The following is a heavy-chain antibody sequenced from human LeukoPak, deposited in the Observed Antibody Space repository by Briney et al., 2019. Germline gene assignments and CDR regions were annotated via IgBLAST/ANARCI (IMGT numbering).Heavy chain of an antibody. V-gene: IGHV4-34*01. CDR2: INHSGTT. D-gene: IGHD3-3*01. Sequence: SETLSLTCAVYGGSFSGYYWSWIRQPPGKGLEWIGEINHSGTTKYNPSLKSRVTISAGTSKNQFSLKLSSVTAADTGVYYCARGDWAKYYDFWSGYYGSWFDHWGQGTLVTVSS. CDR3: ARGDWAKYYDFWSGYYGSWFDH. CDR1: GGSFSGYY. J-gene: IGHJ5*02.